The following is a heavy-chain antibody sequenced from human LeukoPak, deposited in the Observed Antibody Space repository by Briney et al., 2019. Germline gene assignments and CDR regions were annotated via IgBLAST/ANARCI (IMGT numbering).Heavy chain of an antibody. CDR2: TYYRSKWYN. Sequence: SHTLTLTCAISGDSVSINSAAWNWISQSPSRGLEWLGRTYYRSKWYNGDAVSVKSRIAINPDTSKNHFSLQLNSVPPEDTAVYYCAREPEYLPHCGGDCYTYYFDYWGQGTLVTVSS. D-gene: IGHD2-21*01. J-gene: IGHJ4*02. CDR3: AREPEYLPHCGGDCYTYYFDY. V-gene: IGHV6-1*01. CDR1: GDSVSINSAA.